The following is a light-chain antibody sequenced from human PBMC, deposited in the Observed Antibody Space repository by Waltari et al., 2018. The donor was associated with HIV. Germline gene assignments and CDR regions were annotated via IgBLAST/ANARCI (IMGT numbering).Light chain of an antibody. J-gene: IGKJ1*01. Sequence: EILMTQSPATLSVSPGERATLSCRASQSVNSNLAWYQQKPGQTPRLLIYGTSSGSGTEFTLTISSLQSEDFAVYYCHHYNNWRETFGQGTKVEIK. CDR1: QSVNSN. CDR2: GTS. V-gene: IGKV3-15*01. CDR3: HHYNNWRET.